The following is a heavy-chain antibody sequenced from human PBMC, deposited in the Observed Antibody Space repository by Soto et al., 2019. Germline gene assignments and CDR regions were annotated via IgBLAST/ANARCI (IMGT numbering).Heavy chain of an antibody. CDR1: GGSISSYY. CDR2: IYYSGST. V-gene: IGHV4-59*01. J-gene: IGHJ6*02. CDR3: ARERIRYGMDV. Sequence: SETLSHTCTVSGGSISSYYWSWIRQPPGKGLEWIGYIYYSGSTNYNPSLKSRVTISVDTSKNQFSLKLSSVTAADTAVYYCARERIRYGMDVWGQGTTVTVSS.